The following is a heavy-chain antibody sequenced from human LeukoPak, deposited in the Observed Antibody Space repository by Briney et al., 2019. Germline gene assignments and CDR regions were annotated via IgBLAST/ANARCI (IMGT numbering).Heavy chain of an antibody. V-gene: IGHV1-8*01. J-gene: IGHJ5*02. D-gene: IGHD1-14*01. CDR2: VHPNSGNT. CDR1: GYPFTTWE. CDR3: ARGPRNDP. Sequence: ASVKVSCQTSGYPFTTWEINWVRQSAGQGLEWMGWVHPNSGNTAYAQKFQGRVTMTRDTSKSTAYMELSGLRFDDTAVYFCARGPRNDPWGQGTLVTVSS.